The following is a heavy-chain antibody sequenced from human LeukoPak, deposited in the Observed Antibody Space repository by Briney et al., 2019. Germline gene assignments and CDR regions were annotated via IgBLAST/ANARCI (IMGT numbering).Heavy chain of an antibody. CDR1: GFDFATYW. CDR3: ARGTSTAPGIDY. Sequence: PGGSLRLSCAASGFDFATYWMFWVRQAPGKGLVWVAQINSDGSGATYGDSAKGRFSISRDNAKNTLFLYTSGLRAEDTAVYYCARGTSTAPGIDYWGQGTLVAVSS. CDR2: INSDGSGA. V-gene: IGHV3-74*01. D-gene: IGHD6-13*01. J-gene: IGHJ4*02.